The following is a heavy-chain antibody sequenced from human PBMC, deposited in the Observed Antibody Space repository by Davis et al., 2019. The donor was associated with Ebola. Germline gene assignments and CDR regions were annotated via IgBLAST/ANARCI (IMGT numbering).Heavy chain of an antibody. CDR2: IIPIFGTA. CDR1: GYTFTSYA. J-gene: IGHJ6*03. D-gene: IGHD3-10*01. V-gene: IGHV1-69*13. Sequence: SVKVSCKASGYTFTSYAMHWVRQAPGQRLEWMGGIIPIFGTANYAQKFQGRVTITADESTSTVYMELSSLRSEDTAVYYCARAGDPPAPMDVWGKGTTVTVSS. CDR3: ARAGDPPAPMDV.